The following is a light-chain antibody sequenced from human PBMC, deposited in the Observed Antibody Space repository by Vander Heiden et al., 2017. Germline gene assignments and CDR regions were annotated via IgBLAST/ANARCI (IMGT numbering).Light chain of an antibody. CDR1: QSVLYTANNKNY. CDR3: QQYYTTPLLT. V-gene: IGKV4-1*01. CDR2: WAS. Sequence: DIVMTQSPDSLAVSLGERATINCKSSQSVLYTANNKNYLAWYQQKPRQPPKLLIYWASTRESGVPDRFSGSGSGTDFTLTISSPQAEDVAVYYCQQYYTTPLLTFGGGTKVEIK. J-gene: IGKJ4*01.